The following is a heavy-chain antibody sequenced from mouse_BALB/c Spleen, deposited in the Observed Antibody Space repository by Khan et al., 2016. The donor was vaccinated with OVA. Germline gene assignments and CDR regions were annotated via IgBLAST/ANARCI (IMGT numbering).Heavy chain of an antibody. V-gene: IGHV1-7*01. CDR1: GYTFTSYW. Sequence: VELVESGAELAKPGASVKMSCKASGYTFTSYWMHWIKQRPGQGLEWIGYINPTSGYTNYNQKFKDKATLTAEKSVSTAYLQLTSLTTDDSAVYYCARDTIDYWGQGTSLTVSS. CDR2: INPTSGYT. CDR3: ARDTIDY. J-gene: IGHJ2*02.